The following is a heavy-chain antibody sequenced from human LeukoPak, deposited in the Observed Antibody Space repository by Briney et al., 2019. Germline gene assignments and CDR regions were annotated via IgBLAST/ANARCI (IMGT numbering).Heavy chain of an antibody. CDR3: ASSSSSPY. J-gene: IGHJ4*02. D-gene: IGHD6-13*01. CDR1: GYTFSSYG. Sequence: ASVKVSCKASGYTFSSYGISWVRQAPGQGLEWMGWISVYNGNTNYAQKFQGRVSMTTDTSTSTAYMELSRLRSDDTAVYYCASSSSSPYWGQGTLVTVSS. V-gene: IGHV1-18*01. CDR2: ISVYNGNT.